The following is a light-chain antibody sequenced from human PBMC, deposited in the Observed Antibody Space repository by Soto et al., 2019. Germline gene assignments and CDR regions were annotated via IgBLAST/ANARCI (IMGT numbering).Light chain of an antibody. Sequence: DIQMTQKTSTLSASVGDRVTITCRASQSISSWLAWYQQKPGKAPKLLIYKASSLESGVPSRFSGSGSGTEFTLTISSLQPDDFATYYCQQYNSYPWTFGQGSKVDIK. CDR1: QSISSW. J-gene: IGKJ1*01. CDR3: QQYNSYPWT. CDR2: KAS. V-gene: IGKV1-5*03.